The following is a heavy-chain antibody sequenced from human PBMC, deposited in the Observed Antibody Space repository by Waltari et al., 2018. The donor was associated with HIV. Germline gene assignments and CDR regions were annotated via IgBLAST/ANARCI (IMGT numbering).Heavy chain of an antibody. CDR1: GGSISSGSYY. Sequence: QVQLQESGPGLVKPSQTLSLTCTVSGGSISSGSYYWSWIRQPAGKGLEWIGRIYISGTTTYNPALKSRVTISVDTSKNHFSLKLSSVTAADTAVYYCAGGVPAATDWFDPWGQGTLVTVSS. CDR2: IYISGTT. D-gene: IGHD2-2*01. V-gene: IGHV4-61*02. J-gene: IGHJ5*02. CDR3: AGGVPAATDWFDP.